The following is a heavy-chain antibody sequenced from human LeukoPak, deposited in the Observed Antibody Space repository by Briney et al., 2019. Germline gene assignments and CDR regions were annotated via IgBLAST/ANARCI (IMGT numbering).Heavy chain of an antibody. J-gene: IGHJ4*02. CDR1: GFTFSSYG. CDR2: IWYDGSNK. CDR3: ARERRIAVAGLDY. V-gene: IGHV3-33*01. D-gene: IGHD6-19*01. Sequence: GRSLRLSCAASGFTFSSYGMHWVRQAPGKGLEWVAVIWYDGSNKYYADSVKGRFTISRDNSNNTLYLQMNSLRAEDTAVYYCARERRIAVAGLDYWGQGTLVTVSS.